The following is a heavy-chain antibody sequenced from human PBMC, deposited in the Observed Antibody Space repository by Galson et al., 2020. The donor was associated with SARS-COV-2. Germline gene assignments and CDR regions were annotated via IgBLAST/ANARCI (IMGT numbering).Heavy chain of an antibody. Sequence: SETLSLTCTVSGDSISSYYWSWIRQPPGKGLEWIGYFHYSGITDYNPSLKSRVTISVDTSKNQLSLQLSSVTAADTAVYYCARSPLRFLAWGPGNGLDVWGQGTTVIVSS. CDR2: FHYSGIT. J-gene: IGHJ6*02. D-gene: IGHD3-3*01. CDR1: GDSISSYY. CDR3: ARSPLRFLAWGPGNGLDV. V-gene: IGHV4-59*08.